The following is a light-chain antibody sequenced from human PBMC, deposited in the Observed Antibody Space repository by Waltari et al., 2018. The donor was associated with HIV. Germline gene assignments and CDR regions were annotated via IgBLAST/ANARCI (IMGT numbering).Light chain of an antibody. J-gene: IGKJ4*01. CDR2: DTS. V-gene: IGKV3-11*01. CDR1: QSVGTY. CDR3: QQRFNWVT. Sequence: EIVLTQSPVTLSLSPGDRATLSCRASQSVGTYSAWYQQKSGQAPRLLIYDTSNRATGIPARFSGSGSGTDFTLIISSLEPEDFAVYYCQQRFNWVTFGGGTKVELK.